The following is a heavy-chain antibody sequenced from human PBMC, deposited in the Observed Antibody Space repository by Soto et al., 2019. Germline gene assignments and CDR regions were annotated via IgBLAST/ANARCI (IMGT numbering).Heavy chain of an antibody. V-gene: IGHV4-31*03. CDR1: GGSISSGGYY. CDR3: AGGALYCSGGSCYTEYYYYGLDV. J-gene: IGHJ6*02. D-gene: IGHD2-15*01. CDR2: IYHSGST. Sequence: QVQLQESGPGLVKPSQTLSLTCTVSGGSISSGGYYWSWIRQHPGKGLEWIGYIYHSGSTYYKPSLQSRVTISADTSNYQFSLTLRSVTAAVTAVYYCAGGALYCSGGSCYTEYYYYGLDVWGQGTTVTVSS.